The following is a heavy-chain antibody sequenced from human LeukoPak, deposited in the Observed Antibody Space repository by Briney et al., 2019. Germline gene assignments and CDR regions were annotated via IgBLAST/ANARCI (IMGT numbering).Heavy chain of an antibody. CDR1: GGSISSSSYY. CDR3: ARQGYSYGTSYNWFDP. V-gene: IGHV4-39*01. Sequence: PSETLSLTCTVSGGSISSSSYYWGWIRQPPGKGLEWIGSIYYSGSTYYNPSLKSRVTISVDTSKNQFSLKLSSVTDADTAVYYCARQGYSYGTSYNWFDPGGQGTLVTVSS. D-gene: IGHD5-18*01. J-gene: IGHJ5*02. CDR2: IYYSGST.